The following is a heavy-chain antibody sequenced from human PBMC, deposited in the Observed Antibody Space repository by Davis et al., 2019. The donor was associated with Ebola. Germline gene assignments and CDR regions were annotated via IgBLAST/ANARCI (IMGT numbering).Heavy chain of an antibody. Sequence: GSLTLSCAASGFTFSTFAMYCVRHAPGKGLEWVSLIGTGHDTYYADSVKGRFTISRDNSKNRVYMQMHNLRAEETAVYYCASREVGLHNLYWGEGTLVSVSS. CDR1: GFTFSTFA. D-gene: IGHD1-26*01. V-gene: IGHV3-23*01. J-gene: IGHJ4*02. CDR2: IGTGHDT. CDR3: ASREVGLHNLY.